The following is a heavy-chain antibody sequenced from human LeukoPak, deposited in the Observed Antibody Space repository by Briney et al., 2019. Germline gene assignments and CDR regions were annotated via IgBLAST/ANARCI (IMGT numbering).Heavy chain of an antibody. J-gene: IGHJ6*02. CDR1: GGSISSSDYY. V-gene: IGHV4-39*01. CDR3: AREGQLAGYYYYGMDV. Sequence: SETLSLTCTVSGGSISSSDYYWGWIRQPPGKGLEWIGSIYYSGSTYYNPSLKNRVTISVDTSSNQFSLKLSSVIAADTAVYYCAREGQLAGYYYYGMDVWGQGTTVTVSS. D-gene: IGHD6-13*01. CDR2: IYYSGST.